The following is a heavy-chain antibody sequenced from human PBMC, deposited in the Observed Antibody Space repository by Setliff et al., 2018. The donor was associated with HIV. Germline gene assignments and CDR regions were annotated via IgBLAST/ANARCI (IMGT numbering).Heavy chain of an antibody. J-gene: IGHJ6*04. D-gene: IGHD3-10*01. CDR2: MNPNSGDT. CDR1: GHTFSNYD. Sequence: AASVKVSCKASGHTFSNYDVIWVRRATGQGLEWMGWMNPNSGDTGYSQKFQGRVIMTRDTPISTAYMELSSLTSADTAVYYCASGKGVRGVIITGGLDVWGTGTTVTVSS. CDR3: ASGKGVRGVIITGGLDV. V-gene: IGHV1-8*01.